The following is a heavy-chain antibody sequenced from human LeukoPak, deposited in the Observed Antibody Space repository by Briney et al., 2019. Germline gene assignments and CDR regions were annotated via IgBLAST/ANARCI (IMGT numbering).Heavy chain of an antibody. CDR1: GGHFSGYF. Sequence: PSETLSLTCTVSGGHFSGYFWTWIRQPPGKGLEWIGQTNHRGSATYNPSLKSRVTISVDTSKNQFSLKLSSVTAADTAVYYCARGARDGYSQTLFDYWGQGTLVTVSS. CDR2: TNHRGSA. V-gene: IGHV4-34*01. D-gene: IGHD5-24*01. CDR3: ARGARDGYSQTLFDY. J-gene: IGHJ4*02.